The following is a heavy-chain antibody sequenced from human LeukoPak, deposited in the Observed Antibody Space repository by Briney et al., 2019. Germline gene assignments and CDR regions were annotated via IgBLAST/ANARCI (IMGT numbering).Heavy chain of an antibody. J-gene: IGHJ3*02. CDR2: ISGRGAGK. Sequence: GGSLRLSCAVSGLTFNNYAMSWVRQAPGKGLEWVSGISGRGAGKYYADSVKGRFTISRDNSKNTLYLQMNSLRAEDMALYYCAKGDSSGWPDAFDIWGQGTMVTVSS. CDR1: GLTFNNYA. CDR3: AKGDSSGWPDAFDI. D-gene: IGHD6-19*01. V-gene: IGHV3-23*01.